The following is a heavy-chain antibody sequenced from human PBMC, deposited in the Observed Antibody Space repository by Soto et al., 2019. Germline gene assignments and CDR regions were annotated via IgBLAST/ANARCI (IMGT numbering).Heavy chain of an antibody. D-gene: IGHD2-2*01. J-gene: IGHJ3*02. CDR3: AREAMRKLVYCSSTSCPDAFHI. V-gene: IGHV6-1*01. CDR2: TYYRSKWYN. Sequence: SDTLSLTCAISGDSVSSNRAAWNWIRQSPSRGLEWLGRTYYRSKWYNDYAVSVKSRITINPDTSKNQFSLQLNSVTPEDTAVYYCAREAMRKLVYCSSTSCPDAFHIWGKGTMVTVS. CDR1: GDSVSSNRAA.